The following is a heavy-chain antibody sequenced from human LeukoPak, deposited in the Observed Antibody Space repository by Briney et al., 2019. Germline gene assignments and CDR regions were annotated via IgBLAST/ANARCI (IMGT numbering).Heavy chain of an antibody. CDR2: DGRGT. J-gene: IGHJ4*02. Sequence: PGGSLRLSCAVSGFTFSGHWMFSVRQAPGKGLKCFSSDGRGTGYTDSVKGRFTVSRDNARTTLYLQMNSLRAEDTAVYYCARRAGGYSHPYNYWGQGTLVTVSS. D-gene: IGHD4-23*01. V-gene: IGHV3-74*01. CDR3: ARRAGGYSHPYNY. CDR1: GFTFSGHW.